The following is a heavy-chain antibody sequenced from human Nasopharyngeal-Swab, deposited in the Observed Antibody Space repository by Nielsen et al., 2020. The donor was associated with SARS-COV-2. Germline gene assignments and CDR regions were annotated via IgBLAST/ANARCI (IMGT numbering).Heavy chain of an antibody. CDR2: ISSSSSYI. CDR3: ARVFNRVSEIAAADPNIYYYYGMDV. CDR1: GFTFSSYS. V-gene: IGHV3-21*01. D-gene: IGHD6-13*01. Sequence: GGSLRLSCAASGFTFSSYSMNWVRQAPGKGLVWLSSISSSSSYIYYADSVKGRFTISRDNAKNSLYLQMNSLRAEDTAVYYCARVFNRVSEIAAADPNIYYYYGMDVWGQGTTVTVSS. J-gene: IGHJ6*02.